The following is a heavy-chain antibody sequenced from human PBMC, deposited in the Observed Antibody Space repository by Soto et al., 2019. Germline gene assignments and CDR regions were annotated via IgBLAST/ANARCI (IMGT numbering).Heavy chain of an antibody. J-gene: IGHJ5*02. V-gene: IGHV3-23*01. Sequence: GGSLRLSCAASGFTFSSYAMSWVRQAPGKGLEWVSAISGSGGSTYYADSVKGRFTISRDNSKNTLYLQMNSLRAEDTAVYYCAKDRRVTIFGVVINWFDPWGQGTLVTVSS. D-gene: IGHD3-3*01. CDR3: AKDRRVTIFGVVINWFDP. CDR1: GFTFSSYA. CDR2: ISGSGGST.